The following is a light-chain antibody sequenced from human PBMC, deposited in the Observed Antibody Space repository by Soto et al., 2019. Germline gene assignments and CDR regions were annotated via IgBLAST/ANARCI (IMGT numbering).Light chain of an antibody. V-gene: IGKV3-11*01. CDR3: QHRSSWPLT. CDR2: DAS. J-gene: IGKJ4*01. Sequence: EIVLTQSPATLSLSPGERATLSCRASQSVRSYLTWYQQKPGQAPRLLVYDASNRAAGVPARFSGSGSGTDFTLTISSLESEDFAVYYCQHRSSWPLTFGRGTKVEIK. CDR1: QSVRSY.